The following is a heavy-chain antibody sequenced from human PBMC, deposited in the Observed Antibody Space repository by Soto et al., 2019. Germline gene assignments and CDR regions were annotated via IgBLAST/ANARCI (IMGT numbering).Heavy chain of an antibody. V-gene: IGHV1-69*02. CDR2: IIPVLGVT. CDR1: GSTFSSYT. CDR3: ARRRYCGVDCYSKFYYGMDV. J-gene: IGHJ6*02. D-gene: IGHD2-21*02. Sequence: QVQLVQSGAEVRKPGASVEVSCMASGSTFSSYTVNWVRQAPGQGLEWIGRIIPVLGVTHYARRFQGRVTITADRTRKTAYMEFTSVTSEDTAVYYCARRRYCGVDCYSKFYYGMDVWGQGTTVTVSS.